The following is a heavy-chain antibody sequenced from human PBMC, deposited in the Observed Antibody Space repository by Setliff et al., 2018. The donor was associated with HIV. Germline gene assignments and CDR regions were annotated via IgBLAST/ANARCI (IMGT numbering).Heavy chain of an antibody. J-gene: IGHJ4*02. V-gene: IGHV3-53*05. CDR3: ARDPDTALVLIYFDY. CDR2: IYSGGST. CDR1: GFTVSSNY. Sequence: GGSLRLSCAASGFTVSSNYMSWVRQAPGKGLEWVSVIYSGGSTYYADSVRGRFTISRDNSKNTLYLQVSSLRTEDTAVYYCARDPDTALVLIYFDYWGQGTLVTVSS. D-gene: IGHD5-18*01.